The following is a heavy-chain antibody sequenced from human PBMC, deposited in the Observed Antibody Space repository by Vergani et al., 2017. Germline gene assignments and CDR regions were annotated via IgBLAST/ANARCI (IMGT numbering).Heavy chain of an antibody. Sequence: QVQLQESGPGLVKPSETLSLTCTVSGGSISSYYWSWIRQPPGKGLEWIGYIYYSGSTNYNPSLKSRVTISVDTSKNQFSLKLSSVTAADTAVYYCARAAGTGYYYYYMYVWGKGP. CDR3: ARAAGTGYYYYYMYV. D-gene: IGHD1-14*01. V-gene: IGHV4-59*01. CDR1: GGSISSYY. CDR2: IYYSGST. J-gene: IGHJ6*03.